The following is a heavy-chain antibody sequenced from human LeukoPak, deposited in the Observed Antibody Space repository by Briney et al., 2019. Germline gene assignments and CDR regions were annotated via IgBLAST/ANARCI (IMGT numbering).Heavy chain of an antibody. CDR1: GFTFSSYA. V-gene: IGHV3-23*01. D-gene: IGHD1-26*01. CDR2: ISGSGGST. CDR3: ARSSISSYYED. J-gene: IGHJ4*02. Sequence: GGSLRLSCAASGFTFSSYAMSWVRQALGKGLEWVSAISGSGGSTYYADSVKGRFTISRDNSKNMLHLQMNSLRADDTAVYYCARSSISSYYEDWGQGTLVTVSS.